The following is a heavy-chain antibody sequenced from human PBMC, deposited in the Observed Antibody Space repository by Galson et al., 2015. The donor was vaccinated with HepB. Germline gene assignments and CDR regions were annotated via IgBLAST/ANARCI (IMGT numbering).Heavy chain of an antibody. J-gene: IGHJ4*02. Sequence: SLRLSCAASGFTFSSYGIHWVRQAPGKGLEWVAVISYDGSNKYYADSVKGRFTISRDNSKNTLFLQMNSLRAEDTAVYHCATVEILVVRGGLRTKSYFDYWGRGTLVTVSS. CDR3: ATVEILVVRGGLRTKSYFDY. CDR2: ISYDGSNK. D-gene: IGHD3-10*01. V-gene: IGHV3-30*03. CDR1: GFTFSSYG.